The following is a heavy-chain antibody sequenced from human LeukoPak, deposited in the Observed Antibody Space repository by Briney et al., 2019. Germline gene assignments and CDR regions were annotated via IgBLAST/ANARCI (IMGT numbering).Heavy chain of an antibody. V-gene: IGHV3-23*01. J-gene: IGHJ4*02. D-gene: IGHD1-26*01. Sequence: GGSLRLSCAASGFTFGSYAMSWVRQAPGKGLQWVSVSGSGGSTYYADSVKGRFTISRDNSKNTLYLQMNSLRAEDTAVYYCATLWELPQFDYWGQGTLVTVSS. CDR2: SGSGGST. CDR3: ATLWELPQFDY. CDR1: GFTFGSYA.